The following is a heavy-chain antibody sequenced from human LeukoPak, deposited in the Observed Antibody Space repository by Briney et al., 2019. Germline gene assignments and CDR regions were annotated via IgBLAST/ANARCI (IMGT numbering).Heavy chain of an antibody. D-gene: IGHD1-14*01. CDR2: IYYSGST. Sequence: PSETLSLTCTVSGGSISSGGYYWSWIRQHPGEGLEWIGYIYYSGSTYYNPSLKSRVTISVDTSKNQFSLKLSSVTAADTAVYYCASHEPMGAFDIWGQGTMVTVSS. CDR3: ASHEPMGAFDI. J-gene: IGHJ3*02. CDR1: GGSISSGGYY. V-gene: IGHV4-31*03.